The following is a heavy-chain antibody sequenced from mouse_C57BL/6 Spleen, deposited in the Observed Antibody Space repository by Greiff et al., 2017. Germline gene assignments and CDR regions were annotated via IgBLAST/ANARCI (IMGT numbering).Heavy chain of an antibody. Sequence: QVQLQQSGPELVKPGASVKISCKASGYAFSSSWMNWVKQRPGKGLEWIGRIYPGDGDTNYTGKFKGKATLTADKSSSTAYMQLSSLTSEDSAVYFCAREGGYYGSSGDWYFDVWGTGTTVTVSS. CDR1: GYAFSSSW. D-gene: IGHD1-1*01. V-gene: IGHV1-82*01. CDR3: AREGGYYGSSGDWYFDV. J-gene: IGHJ1*03. CDR2: IYPGDGDT.